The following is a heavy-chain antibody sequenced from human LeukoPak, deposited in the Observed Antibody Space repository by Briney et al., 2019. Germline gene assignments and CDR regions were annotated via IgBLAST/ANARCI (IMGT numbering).Heavy chain of an antibody. CDR1: GGSISSSNW. J-gene: IGHJ5*02. V-gene: IGHV4-4*02. CDR2: IYHSGST. D-gene: IGHD4-17*01. CDR3: ARDIFLRASFDYGDYDDWFDP. Sequence: PSGTLSLTCAVSGGSISSSNWWSWVRQPPGKGLEWIGEIYHSGSTNYNPSLKSRVTISVDKSKNQFSLKLSSVTAADTAVYYCARDIFLRASFDYGDYDDWFDPWGQGTLVTVSS.